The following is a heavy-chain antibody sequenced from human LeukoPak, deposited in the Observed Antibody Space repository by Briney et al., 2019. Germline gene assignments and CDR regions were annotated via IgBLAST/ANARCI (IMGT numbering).Heavy chain of an antibody. CDR2: IYYRGST. Sequence: PSETLSLTCSVSGDTLTSSTNSWGWVRQPPGKGPEWLGTIYYRGSTNYNPSLESRITISADTSKNQFSLKLSSVTAADTAVYYCARMEAKGAAAANYYYGMDVWGQGTTVTVSS. CDR3: ARMEAKGAAAANYYYGMDV. J-gene: IGHJ6*02. CDR1: GDTLTSSTNS. D-gene: IGHD6-13*01. V-gene: IGHV4-39*07.